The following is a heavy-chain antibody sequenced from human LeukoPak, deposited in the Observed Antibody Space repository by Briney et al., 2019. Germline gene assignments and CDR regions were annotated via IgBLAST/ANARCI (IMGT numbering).Heavy chain of an antibody. CDR1: GFAFNSYW. D-gene: IGHD2-8*01. J-gene: IGHJ4*02. Sequence: GRSLRLSCAASGFAFNSYWMSWVRQTPGKGLEWVATMDGGGSATYYVDSVKGRFTITRDNAKNSLFLQMNSLRAEDTALYYCANEEWYRFDYWGQGTLVTVPS. V-gene: IGHV3-7*03. CDR3: ANEEWYRFDY. CDR2: MDGGGSAT.